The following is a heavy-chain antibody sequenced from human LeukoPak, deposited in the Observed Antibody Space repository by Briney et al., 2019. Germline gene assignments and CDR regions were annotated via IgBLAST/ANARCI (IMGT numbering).Heavy chain of an antibody. Sequence: GASVKVSCKASGYTFTSYGISWVRQAPGQGLEWMGWISAYNGNTNYAQKLQGRVTMTTDTSTSTAYMELRSLRSDDTAVYYCARDLFQVVPAAMGLGAFEIWGQGTMVTVSS. V-gene: IGHV1-18*04. CDR1: GYTFTSYG. CDR3: ARDLFQVVPAAMGLGAFEI. J-gene: IGHJ3*02. D-gene: IGHD2-2*01. CDR2: ISAYNGNT.